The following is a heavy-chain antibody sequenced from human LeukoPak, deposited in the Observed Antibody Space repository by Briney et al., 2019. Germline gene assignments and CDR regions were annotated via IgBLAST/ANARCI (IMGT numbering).Heavy chain of an antibody. CDR3: TRGRDTTGYFVY. V-gene: IGHV7-4-1*02. D-gene: IGHD3-22*01. CDR1: GYTFTSYG. CDR2: IDTNTGNP. J-gene: IGHJ4*02. Sequence: GASVKVSCKASGYTFTSYGISWVRQAPGQGLEWMGWIDTNTGNPTYAQGFAGRFVFSLDTSVTTTYLQISSLKAGDTAVYFCTRGRDTTGYFVYWGQGTLVTVSS.